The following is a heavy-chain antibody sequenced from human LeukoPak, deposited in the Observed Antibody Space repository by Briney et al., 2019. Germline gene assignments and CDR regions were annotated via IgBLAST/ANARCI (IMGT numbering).Heavy chain of an antibody. V-gene: IGHV1-2*04. D-gene: IGHD4-17*01. CDR1: GYTFTGYY. Sequence: ASVKVSCKASGYTFTGYYMHWVRQAPGQGLGWMGWINPNTGGTNYAQKFQGWVTMTRDTSISTAYMELSRLRSDGTAVYYCARGRATVTTLSGMDVWGQGTTVTVSS. CDR3: ARGRATVTTLSGMDV. J-gene: IGHJ6*02. CDR2: INPNTGGT.